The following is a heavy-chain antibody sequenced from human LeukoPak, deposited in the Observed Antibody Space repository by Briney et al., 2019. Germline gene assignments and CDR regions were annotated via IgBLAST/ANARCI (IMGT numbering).Heavy chain of an antibody. CDR3: ARDKKVVITTWCCAFDI. V-gene: IGHV1-18*01. Sequence: ASVKVSCKASGYTFTSYGISWVRQAPGQGLEWMGWISAYNGNTNYAQKLQGRVTMTTDTSTSTAYMELRSLRSDDTAVYYCARDKKVVITTWCCAFDIWGQGTMATVSS. CDR2: ISAYNGNT. D-gene: IGHD3-22*01. CDR1: GYTFTSYG. J-gene: IGHJ3*02.